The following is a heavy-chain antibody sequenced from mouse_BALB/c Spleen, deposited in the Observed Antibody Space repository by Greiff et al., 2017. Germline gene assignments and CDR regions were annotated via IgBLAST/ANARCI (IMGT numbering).Heavy chain of an antibody. J-gene: IGHJ3*01. V-gene: IGHV2-9*02. Sequence: QVQLQQSGPGLVAPSQSLSITCTVSGFSLTSYGVHWVRQPPGKGLEWLGVIWAGGSTNYNSALMSRLSISKDNSKSQVFLKMNSLQTDDTAMYYCARDPYGNWGYWGQGTLVTVSA. CDR3: ARDPYGNWGY. CDR1: GFSLTSYG. D-gene: IGHD2-1*01. CDR2: IWAGGST.